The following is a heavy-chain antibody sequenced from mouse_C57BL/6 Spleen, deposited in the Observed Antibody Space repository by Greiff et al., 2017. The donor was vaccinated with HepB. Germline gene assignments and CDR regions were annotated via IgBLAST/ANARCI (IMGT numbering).Heavy chain of an antibody. D-gene: IGHD3-2*02. CDR1: GYTFTDYN. CDR3: ASPGSSGEGFAY. CDR2: INPNNGGT. V-gene: IGHV1-18*01. Sequence: VQLQQSGPELVKPGASVKIPCKASGYTFTDYNMDWVKQSHGKSLEWIGDINPNNGGTIYNQKFKGKATLTVDKSSSTAYMELRSLTSEDTAVYYCASPGSSGEGFAYWGQGTLGTVSA. J-gene: IGHJ3*01.